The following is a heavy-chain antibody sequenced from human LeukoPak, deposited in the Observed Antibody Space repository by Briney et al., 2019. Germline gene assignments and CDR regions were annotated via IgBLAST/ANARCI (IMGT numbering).Heavy chain of an antibody. D-gene: IGHD1-26*01. CDR2: ISSGGSFI. Sequence: GGSLRLSCAASGFTLSSYSMSWVRQAPGKGLEWASSISSGGSFINYADSVKGRFTISRDNAKNSLYLQMNGLRAEDTAVYYCARFVTGGNYLSGNGYYFDYWGQGTLVTVSS. V-gene: IGHV3-21*01. J-gene: IGHJ4*02. CDR1: GFTLSSYS. CDR3: ARFVTGGNYLSGNGYYFDY.